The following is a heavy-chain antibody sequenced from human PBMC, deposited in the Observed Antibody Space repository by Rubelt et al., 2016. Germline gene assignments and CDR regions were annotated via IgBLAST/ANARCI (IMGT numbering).Heavy chain of an antibody. Sequence: GGGLVQPGGSLRLSCAASGFTFSSYAMSWVRQAPGKGLEWVSAISGSGGSTYYADSVKGRFTISRDNSKNTLYLQMNSPRAEDTAIYYCAKVRDISGHYADYWGQGTLVTVSS. CDR3: AKVRDISGHYADY. CDR2: ISGSGGST. J-gene: IGHJ4*02. CDR1: GFTFSSYA. D-gene: IGHD3-22*01. V-gene: IGHV3-23*01.